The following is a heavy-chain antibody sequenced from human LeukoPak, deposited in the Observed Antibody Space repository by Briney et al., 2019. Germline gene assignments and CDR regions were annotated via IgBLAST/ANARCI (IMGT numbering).Heavy chain of an antibody. D-gene: IGHD3-10*01. CDR3: ASHRGLLWFGELLSPSDY. Sequence: ASVEVSCKASGGTFSSYAISWVRQAPGQGLEWMGGIIPIFGTANYAQKFQGRVTITADESTSTAYMELSSLRSEDTAVYYCASHRGLLWFGELLSPSDYWGQGTLVTVSS. CDR1: GGTFSSYA. J-gene: IGHJ4*02. CDR2: IIPIFGTA. V-gene: IGHV1-69*13.